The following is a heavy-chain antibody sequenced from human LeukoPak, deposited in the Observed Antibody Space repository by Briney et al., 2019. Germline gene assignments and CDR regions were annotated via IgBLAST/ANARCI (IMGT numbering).Heavy chain of an antibody. V-gene: IGHV4-34*01. D-gene: IGHD3-22*01. J-gene: IGHJ4*02. CDR3: ARHVHVSMIVVILSDYFDY. CDR1: GGSFSGHS. CDR2: ISHTGGI. Sequence: PSETLSLTCAVYGGSFSGHSWSWTRQAPGKGLEWIGEISHTGGINYNPSLKSRVTISADTSKNQFSLRLTSVTAADTAVYYCARHVHVSMIVVILSDYFDYWGRGTLVSVSS.